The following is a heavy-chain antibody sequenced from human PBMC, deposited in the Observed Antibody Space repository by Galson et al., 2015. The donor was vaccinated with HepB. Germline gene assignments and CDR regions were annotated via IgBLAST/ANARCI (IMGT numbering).Heavy chain of an antibody. D-gene: IGHD4-17*01. J-gene: IGHJ6*02. Sequence: SLRLSCAASGFTFSSYGMHWVRQAPGKGLEWVAVISYDESNEYYSDSVKGRFTISRDNSKDTVYPQMNSLRAEDSALYYCAKDETYGDYYYYFGIDVWGQGTTVTVSS. V-gene: IGHV3-30*18. CDR2: ISYDESNE. CDR3: AKDETYGDYYYYFGIDV. CDR1: GFTFSSYG.